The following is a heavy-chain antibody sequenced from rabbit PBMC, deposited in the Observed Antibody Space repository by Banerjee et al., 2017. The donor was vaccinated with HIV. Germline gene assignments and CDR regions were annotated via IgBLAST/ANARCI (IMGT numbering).Heavy chain of an antibody. CDR1: GFSFSSSYW. Sequence: QSLEESGGDLVKPGASLTLTCTASGFSFSSSYWICWVRQAPGKGLEWIACIYAGSSGSTYYASWAKGRFTISKTSSTTVTLQMTSLTAADTATYFCARATTTYEHPFNLWGPGTLVTVS. D-gene: IGHD6-1*01. CDR2: IYAGSSGST. CDR3: ARATTTYEHPFNL. J-gene: IGHJ4*01. V-gene: IGHV1S40*01.